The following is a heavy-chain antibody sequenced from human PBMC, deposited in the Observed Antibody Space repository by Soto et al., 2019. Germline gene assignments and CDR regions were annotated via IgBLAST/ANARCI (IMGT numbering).Heavy chain of an antibody. V-gene: IGHV3-74*01. Sequence: GGSLRLSCAASGFTFSSYWMHWVRQAPGKGLVWVSRINSDGSSTSYADSVKGRFTISRDNAKNTLYLQMNSLRAEDTAVYYCASDFWSGYGGFLDLERPGYYMDVWGKGTTVTVSS. D-gene: IGHD3-3*01. CDR1: GFTFSSYW. CDR3: ASDFWSGYGGFLDLERPGYYMDV. J-gene: IGHJ6*03. CDR2: INSDGSST.